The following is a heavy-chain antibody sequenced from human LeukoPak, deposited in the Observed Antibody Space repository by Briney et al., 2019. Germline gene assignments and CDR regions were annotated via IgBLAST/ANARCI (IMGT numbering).Heavy chain of an antibody. CDR2: IRYDGSNK. CDR1: GFTFSSYG. J-gene: IGHJ3*02. CDR3: AKVPPHGYSGSYAVGAFDI. D-gene: IGHD1-26*01. V-gene: IGHV3-30*02. Sequence: PGGSLRLSCAASGFTFSSYGMHWVRQAPGKGLEWVAFIRYDGSNKYYADSVKGRFTISRDNSKNTLYLQMNSLRAEDTAVYYCAKVPPHGYSGSYAVGAFDIWGQGTMVTVSS.